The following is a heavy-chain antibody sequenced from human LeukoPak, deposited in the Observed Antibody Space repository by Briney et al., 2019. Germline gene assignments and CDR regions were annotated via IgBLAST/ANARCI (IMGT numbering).Heavy chain of an antibody. CDR2: ISGSGGST. Sequence: GGSLRLSCAVSGISLSNYGMSWVRQAPGKGLEWVAGISGSGGSTNYADSVKGRFTISRDNPKNTLYLQMNRLRAEDTAVYFCAKRGVVIRVILVGFHKEAYYFDSWGQGALVTVSS. V-gene: IGHV3-23*01. CDR3: AKRGVVIRVILVGFHKEAYYFDS. CDR1: GISLSNYG. D-gene: IGHD3-22*01. J-gene: IGHJ4*02.